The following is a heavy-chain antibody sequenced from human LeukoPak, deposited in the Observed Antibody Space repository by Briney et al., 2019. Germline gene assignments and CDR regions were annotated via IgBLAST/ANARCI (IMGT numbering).Heavy chain of an antibody. D-gene: IGHD5-18*01. J-gene: IGHJ4*02. V-gene: IGHV1-18*01. CDR2: ISDYNGIT. Sequence: GASVKVSCKASGYTFTNYGTSWVRQAPGQGLEWMGWISDYNGITNYAQTFQGRVTMTTDTSTSTAYMELGSLRSDDTGVYYCARYSYGLYYFDSWGQGTLVTVSS. CDR1: GYTFTNYG. CDR3: ARYSYGLYYFDS.